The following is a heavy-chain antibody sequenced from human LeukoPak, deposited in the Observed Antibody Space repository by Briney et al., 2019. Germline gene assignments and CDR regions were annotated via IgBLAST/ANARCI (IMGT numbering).Heavy chain of an antibody. D-gene: IGHD3-16*01. J-gene: IGHJ4*02. Sequence: GGSLRLPCAASGFTFIDYYMGWIGQAPGKGLEWVSYISSSGSTIYYADSVKGRFTISRDNAKNSLYLQMNSLRAEDTAVYYCARDQGFRGGVAAYWGQGTLVTVSS. CDR2: ISSSGSTI. V-gene: IGHV3-11*01. CDR1: GFTFIDYY. CDR3: ARDQGFRGGVAAY.